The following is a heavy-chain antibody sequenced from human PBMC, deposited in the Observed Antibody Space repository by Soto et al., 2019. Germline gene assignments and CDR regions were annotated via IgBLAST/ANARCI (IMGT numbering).Heavy chain of an antibody. V-gene: IGHV3-21*01. J-gene: IGHJ3*02. Sequence: GGSLRLSCAASGFTFNSYSINWVRQAPGKELQWVSSISTSSSYIYYADSVKARFTISRDNAKNSLYLQMNSLRAEDTAVYYCARDTPGRDYSEAFDIWGQGAMVTVSS. D-gene: IGHD3-10*01. CDR3: ARDTPGRDYSEAFDI. CDR2: ISTSSSYI. CDR1: GFTFNSYS.